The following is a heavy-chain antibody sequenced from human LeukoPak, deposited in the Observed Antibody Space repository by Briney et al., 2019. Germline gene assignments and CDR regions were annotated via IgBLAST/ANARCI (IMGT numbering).Heavy chain of an antibody. J-gene: IGHJ4*02. D-gene: IGHD3-3*01. Sequence: GGSLRLSCAASGFTFSSYSMNWVRQAPGKGLEWVSSITSSGRYIYYADSVKGRFTISRDNSKNTLYLQMNSLRAEDTAVYYCAKDHQPYDFWSGDNWGQGTLVTVSS. CDR1: GFTFSSYS. V-gene: IGHV3-21*04. CDR3: AKDHQPYDFWSGDN. CDR2: ITSSGRYI.